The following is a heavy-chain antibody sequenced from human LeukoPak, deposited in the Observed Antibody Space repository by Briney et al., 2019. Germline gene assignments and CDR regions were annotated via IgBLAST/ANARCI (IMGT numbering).Heavy chain of an antibody. J-gene: IGHJ2*01. CDR3: ASSESRDSSGYYSYWYFDL. CDR1: GFTVSSNY. D-gene: IGHD3-22*01. V-gene: IGHV3-53*01. Sequence: GGSLRLSCAASGFTVSSNYMSWVRQAPGKGLEWVPVIYSGGSTYYADSVKGRFTISRDNSKNTLYLQMNSLRAEDTAVYYCASSESRDSSGYYSYWYFDLWGRGTLVTVSS. CDR2: IYSGGST.